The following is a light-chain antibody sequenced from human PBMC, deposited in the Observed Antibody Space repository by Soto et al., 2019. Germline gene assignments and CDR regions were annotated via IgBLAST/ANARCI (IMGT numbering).Light chain of an antibody. Sequence: IKVTQSPSPLSASERDRVTITWRANQSISSYLNWYQQKPGKAPKLLIYAASSLQSGVPSRFSGSGSGTDFTLTISILQAEEVASYYGQTYNRAPRGWTSGERSKV. CDR3: QTYNRAPRGWT. V-gene: IGKV1-39*01. CDR1: QSISSY. J-gene: IGKJ1*01. CDR2: AAS.